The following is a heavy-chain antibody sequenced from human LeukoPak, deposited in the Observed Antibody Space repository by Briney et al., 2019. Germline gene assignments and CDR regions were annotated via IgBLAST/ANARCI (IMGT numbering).Heavy chain of an antibody. V-gene: IGHV4-4*02. D-gene: IGHD3-10*01. Sequence: SGTLSLTCAVSGGSIISSSWWSWVRQSPGKGLEWIGEIYHGGSTNYNPSLKSRVTISVDKSKNQFSLNLTSVTAADTAVYYCARVTLRYYYGSWGMDVWGQGTTVTVSS. CDR2: IYHGGST. CDR1: GGSIISSSW. CDR3: ARVTLRYYYGSWGMDV. J-gene: IGHJ6*02.